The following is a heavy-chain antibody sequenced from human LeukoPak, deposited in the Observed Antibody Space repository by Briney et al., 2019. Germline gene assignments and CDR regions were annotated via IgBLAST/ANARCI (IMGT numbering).Heavy chain of an antibody. V-gene: IGHV4-38-2*02. CDR1: GYSISSDYY. CDR3: ASVNFYGGNSGKFDY. J-gene: IGHJ4*02. Sequence: PSETLSLTCTVSGYSISSDYYWCWIRQPPGRGLEWIGSIYHSGSTYYNPSLKSRATIAVDTSKNQFSLQLSSVTAADTAVYYCASVNFYGGNSGKFDYWGQGTLVTVSS. CDR2: IYHSGST. D-gene: IGHD4-23*01.